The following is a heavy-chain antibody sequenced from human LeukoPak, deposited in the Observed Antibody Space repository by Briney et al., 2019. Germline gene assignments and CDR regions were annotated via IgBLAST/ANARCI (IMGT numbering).Heavy chain of an antibody. V-gene: IGHV4-4*02. CDR1: GCSISSFDW. Sequence: SETLSLTCAVSGCSISSFDWWSWVRQPPGKGLEWIGEIHHNGGTNYNPSLKSRVTISEDKSKNQLSLQLTSVTAADTAIYYCATSAAYCLDYWGQGTLVTVSS. J-gene: IGHJ4*02. CDR3: ATSAAYCLDY. CDR2: IHHNGGT. D-gene: IGHD1-26*01.